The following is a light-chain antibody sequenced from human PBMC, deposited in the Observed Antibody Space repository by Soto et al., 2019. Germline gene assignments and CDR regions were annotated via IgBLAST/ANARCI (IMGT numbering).Light chain of an antibody. CDR1: QDISKW. CDR3: QQASSFPHT. J-gene: IGKJ2*01. CDR2: AAS. V-gene: IGKV1-12*01. Sequence: DIQMTQSPSSVSAPVGDRVTISCRASQDISKWLAWFQQKPGKAPKLLISAASTLQSGVPSRFSGRGSGTEFTLTIQSQQPDDIGTYYCQQASSFPHTFGQGTQVEIK.